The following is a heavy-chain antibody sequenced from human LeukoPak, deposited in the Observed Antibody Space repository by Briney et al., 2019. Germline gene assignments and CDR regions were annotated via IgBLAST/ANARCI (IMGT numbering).Heavy chain of an antibody. J-gene: IGHJ3*02. D-gene: IGHD3-22*01. CDR2: INPNSGGT. CDR1: GYTFTGYY. CDR3: ARDWDYYDSSGYYSDAFDI. Sequence: GASVKVSCKASGYTFTGYYMHWVRQAPGQGLEWMGRINPNSGGTNYAQKFQGRVTMTRDTSISTAYMELSRLRSDDTAVYYCARDWDYYDSSGYYSDAFDIWGQGTMATVSS. V-gene: IGHV1-2*06.